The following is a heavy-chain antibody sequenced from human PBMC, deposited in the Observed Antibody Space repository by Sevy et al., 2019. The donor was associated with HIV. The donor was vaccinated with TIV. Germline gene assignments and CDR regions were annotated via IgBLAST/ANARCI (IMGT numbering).Heavy chain of an antibody. J-gene: IGHJ4*02. Sequence: SETLSLTCTVSGGSISSSSYYWGWIRQPPGKGLEWIGYIYYSGSTNYNPSLKSRVTISVDTSKNQFSLKLSSVTAADTAVYYCARESIGAVGDFDYWGQGTLVTVSS. CDR3: ARESIGAVGDFDY. D-gene: IGHD6-13*01. CDR1: GGSISSSSYY. CDR2: IYYSGST. V-gene: IGHV4-61*01.